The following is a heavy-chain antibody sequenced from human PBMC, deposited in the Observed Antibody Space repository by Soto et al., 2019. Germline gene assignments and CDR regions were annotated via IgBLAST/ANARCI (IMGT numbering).Heavy chain of an antibody. CDR2: ISYDGSNK. D-gene: IGHD2-8*01. J-gene: IGHJ6*01. CDR1: GFTFSSYG. V-gene: IGHV3-30*03. Sequence: QVQLVESGGGVVQPGRSLRLSCAASGFTFSSYGMHWVRQAPGKGLEWVAVISYDGSNKYYADSVKGRFTISRDNSKNTLYLQMNSLRAEETAVYYCAMDGALGSQGFGMDVW. CDR3: AMDGALGSQGFGMDV.